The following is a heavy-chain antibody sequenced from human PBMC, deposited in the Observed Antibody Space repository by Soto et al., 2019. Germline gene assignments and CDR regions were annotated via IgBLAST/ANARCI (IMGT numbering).Heavy chain of an antibody. V-gene: IGHV3-23*01. D-gene: IGHD6-19*01. CDR3: AKIHSGSSEDAFAV. CDR1: GFTFSSYA. CDR2: ISGSGGVT. J-gene: IGHJ3*01. Sequence: EVQLLESGGGLVQPGGSQRLYCAASGFTFSSYAMSWVRQGPGKGLEWVTLISGSGGVTDYADSVKGRFTVSRDNSKNTMYLALNSLTAGDTAIYYCAKIHSGSSEDAFAVWGQGTVVTVSS.